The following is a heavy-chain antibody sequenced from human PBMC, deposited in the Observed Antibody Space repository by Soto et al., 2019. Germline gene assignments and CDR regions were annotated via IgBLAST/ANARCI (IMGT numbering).Heavy chain of an antibody. CDR1: GFPFSSYW. Sequence: EVQLVESGGDLVQRGGSLRLSCAASGFPFSSYWMHWVRHTPGKGLDWVARISGDGVTTYYADSVTGRFTVSRDNAKYTLSLQISGLRAEDTAVYYCAREYYGLLTGYYNDYWGQGTLVSVSS. V-gene: IGHV3-74*01. CDR2: ISGDGVTT. D-gene: IGHD3-9*01. J-gene: IGHJ4*02. CDR3: AREYYGLLTGYYNDY.